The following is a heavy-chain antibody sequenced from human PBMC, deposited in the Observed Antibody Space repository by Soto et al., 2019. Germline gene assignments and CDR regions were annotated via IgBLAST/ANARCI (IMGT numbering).Heavy chain of an antibody. CDR3: ARAEVVGSSSSYYYYGMDV. D-gene: IGHD6-6*01. Sequence: QVQLVQSGAEVKKPGSSVKVSCKASGGTFSSYAISWVRQAPGQGLEWMGGIIPIFGTANYAQKFQGRVTITADESTRTAYMELSSLRSEDTAVYGCARAEVVGSSSSYYYYGMDVWGQGTTVTVSS. CDR1: GGTFSSYA. J-gene: IGHJ6*02. V-gene: IGHV1-69*01. CDR2: IIPIFGTA.